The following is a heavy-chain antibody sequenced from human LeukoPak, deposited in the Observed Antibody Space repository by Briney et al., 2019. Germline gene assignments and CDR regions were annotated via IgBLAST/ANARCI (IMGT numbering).Heavy chain of an antibody. D-gene: IGHD2-15*01. V-gene: IGHV4-59*12. CDR1: GGSISSYY. CDR2: IYYSGST. CDR3: ARVNVDCSGGSCYPWYFDY. J-gene: IGHJ4*02. Sequence: PSETLSLTCTVSGGSISSYYWSWIRQPPGKGLEWIGYIYYSGSTYYNPSLKSRVTISVDRSKNQFSLKLSSVTAADTAVYYCARVNVDCSGGSCYPWYFDYWGQGTLVTVSS.